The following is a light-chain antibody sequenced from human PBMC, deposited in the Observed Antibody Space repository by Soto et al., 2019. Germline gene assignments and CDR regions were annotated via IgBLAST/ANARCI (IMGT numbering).Light chain of an antibody. V-gene: IGKV4-1*01. CDR2: WAS. CDR3: QQYYSTPHT. J-gene: IGKJ2*01. Sequence: DFVMTQSPDSLAVSLGERATINCKSSQSVLYSSNNKNYLAWYQQKPGQTPNLLIYWASTRESGVPDRFSGSGSGTDFTLTISSLQAEDVAVYYCQQYYSTPHTFGQGTRLEIK. CDR1: QSVLYSSNNKNY.